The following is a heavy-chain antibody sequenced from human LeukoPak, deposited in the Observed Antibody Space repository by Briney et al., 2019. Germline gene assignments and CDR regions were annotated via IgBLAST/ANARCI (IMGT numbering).Heavy chain of an antibody. Sequence: GGSLRLSCAASGFTFSSYSMNWVRQAPGKGLEWVSSISSSSSYICYADSVKGRFTISRDNAKNSLYLQMNSLRAEDTAVYYCARGKRSYDILTGYYDFDYWGQGTLVTVSS. J-gene: IGHJ4*02. CDR3: ARGKRSYDILTGYYDFDY. CDR2: ISSSSSYI. CDR1: GFTFSSYS. V-gene: IGHV3-21*01. D-gene: IGHD3-9*01.